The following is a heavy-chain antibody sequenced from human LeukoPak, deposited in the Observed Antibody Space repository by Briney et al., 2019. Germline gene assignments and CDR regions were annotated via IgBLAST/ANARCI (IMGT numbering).Heavy chain of an antibody. V-gene: IGHV4-59*01. Sequence: SETPSLTCIVSGGSITGNYWSWIRQPPGKRLEWIGHIHYSGRTNYSPSFKSRVSISVDTSKNELSLKLTSVTAADTAVYFCARDPEDDPYNWFDPWGQGTLVTVSS. CDR2: IHYSGRT. D-gene: IGHD1-14*01. CDR1: GGSITGNY. J-gene: IGHJ5*02. CDR3: ARDPEDDPYNWFDP.